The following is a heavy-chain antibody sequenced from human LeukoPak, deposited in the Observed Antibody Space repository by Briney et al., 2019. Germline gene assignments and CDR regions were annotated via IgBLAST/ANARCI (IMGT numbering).Heavy chain of an antibody. CDR1: GFIFSTYS. J-gene: IGHJ1*01. CDR3: AKDPPSFHH. Sequence: GGSLRLSCAASGFIFSTYSMNWVRQAPGKGLEWVSSISSSSTYIYYADSVKGRFTISRANAKNSLYLQMNSLRAEDTAIYYCAKDPPSFHHWGQGTLVTVSS. CDR2: ISSSSTYI. V-gene: IGHV3-21*01.